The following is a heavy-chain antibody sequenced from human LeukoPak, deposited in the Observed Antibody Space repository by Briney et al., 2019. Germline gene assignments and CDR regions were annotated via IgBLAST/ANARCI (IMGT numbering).Heavy chain of an antibody. Sequence: SQTLSLTCTVSGGSISSGSYYWSWIRQPAGKGLEWIGRIYTSGSTNYNPSLKSRVTISVDTSKNQFSLKLSSVTAADTAVYYCARSIGWLPPTNVVTAKGWFDPWGQGTLVTVSS. V-gene: IGHV4-61*02. CDR2: IYTSGST. CDR1: GGSISSGSYY. CDR3: ARSIGWLPPTNVVTAKGWFDP. J-gene: IGHJ5*02. D-gene: IGHD2-21*02.